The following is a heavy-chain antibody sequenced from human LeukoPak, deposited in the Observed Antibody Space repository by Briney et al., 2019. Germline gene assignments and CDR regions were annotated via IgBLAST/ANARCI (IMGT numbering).Heavy chain of an antibody. CDR1: SGSISSYY. CDR3: ATLPAGPASWFDP. Sequence: SETLSLTCTVSSGSISSYYWSWIRQPPGKGLEWIGYIYYSGTTNYNPSLNSRVTILADTSKNQLSLRLSSVTAADTAVYYCATLPAGPASWFDPWGQGTLVTVSS. V-gene: IGHV4-59*01. D-gene: IGHD2-15*01. CDR2: IYYSGTT. J-gene: IGHJ5*02.